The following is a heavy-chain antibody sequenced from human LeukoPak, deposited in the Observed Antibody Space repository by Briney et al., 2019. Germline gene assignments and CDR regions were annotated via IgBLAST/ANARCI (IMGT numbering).Heavy chain of an antibody. CDR3: ARDAGAGFDY. V-gene: IGHV3-7*01. CDR1: GFTFRSYW. Sequence: PGGSLRLSCAASGFTFRSYWMTWVRQALGKGLEWVANIKEDGSDKYYVDSVKGRFTISKDNAKNSVYLQMNSLRAEDTAVYYCARDAGAGFDYWGQGTLVTVSS. J-gene: IGHJ4*02. CDR2: IKEDGSDK. D-gene: IGHD3-10*01.